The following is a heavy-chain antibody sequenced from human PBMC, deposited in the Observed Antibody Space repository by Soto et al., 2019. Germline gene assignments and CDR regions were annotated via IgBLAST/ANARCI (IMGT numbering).Heavy chain of an antibody. V-gene: IGHV3-30*18. D-gene: IGHD6-19*01. CDR3: AKDLAAVAGVDY. Sequence: QVHLVESGGGVVQPGRSLRLSCAASGFTFSTYGMHWVRQAPGKGLEWVAVISYDGSSKYYGDSVKGRFTISRDNSKNTLYLQMNSLRAEDTAVYYCAKDLAAVAGVDYWGQGTLVTVSS. J-gene: IGHJ4*02. CDR1: GFTFSTYG. CDR2: ISYDGSSK.